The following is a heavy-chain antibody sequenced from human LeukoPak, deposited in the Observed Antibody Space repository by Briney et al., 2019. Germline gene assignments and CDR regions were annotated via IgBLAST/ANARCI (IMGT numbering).Heavy chain of an antibody. CDR2: ISSSSSYI. Sequence: GGSLRLSCAASGFTFSSYSMNWVRQAPGKGLEWVSSISSSSSYIYYADSVKGRFTISRDNAKNSLYLQMNSLRAEDTAVYYCARESNYCSSTSCYTSVPDPIDYWGQGTLDTVSS. CDR3: ARESNYCSSTSCYTSVPDPIDY. D-gene: IGHD2-2*02. V-gene: IGHV3-21*01. J-gene: IGHJ4*02. CDR1: GFTFSSYS.